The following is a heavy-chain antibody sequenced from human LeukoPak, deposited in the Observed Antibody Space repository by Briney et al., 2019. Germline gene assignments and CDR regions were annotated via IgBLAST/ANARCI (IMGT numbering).Heavy chain of an antibody. J-gene: IGHJ4*02. V-gene: IGHV3-21*01. CDR3: ARGYYDSSGYYYDTDY. CDR2: ISSSSSYI. Sequence: GGSLRLSCAASGFTFSSYSMNWVRQAPGKGLEWVSSISSSSSYIYYADSVKGRFTISRDNAKNSLYLQMNSLRAEDTAVYYCARGYYDSSGYYYDTDYWGQGTLVTVSS. D-gene: IGHD3-22*01. CDR1: GFTFSSYS.